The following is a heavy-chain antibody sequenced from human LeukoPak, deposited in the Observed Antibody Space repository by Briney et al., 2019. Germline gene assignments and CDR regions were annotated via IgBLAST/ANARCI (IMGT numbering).Heavy chain of an antibody. V-gene: IGHV3-30*04. CDR3: ARDGVDIVVVVAATYYGMDV. D-gene: IGHD2-15*01. CDR2: ISYDGSNK. CDR1: GFTFSSYA. Sequence: GRSLRLSCAASGFTFSSYAMHWVRQAPGKGLEWVAVISYDGSNKYYADSVKGRFTISRDNSKNTLYLQMNSLRAEDTAVYYCARDGVDIVVVVAATYYGMDVWGQGTMVTVSS. J-gene: IGHJ6*02.